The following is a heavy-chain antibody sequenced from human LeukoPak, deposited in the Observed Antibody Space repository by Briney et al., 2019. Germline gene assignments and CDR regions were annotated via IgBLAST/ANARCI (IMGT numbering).Heavy chain of an antibody. CDR3: ARDRAPFAHAEYYYFGMDV. J-gene: IGHJ6*01. CDR2: MNPNSGGT. CDR1: GYTFTSYY. Sequence: ASVKVSCKASGYTFTSYYIHWVRQAPGQGLEWMGWMNPNSGGTHYAQKFQGRVTMTRDTSISTAYMELSRLRSDDTAVYYCARDRAPFAHAEYYYFGMDVWGGGTTVTVSS. V-gene: IGHV1-2*02. D-gene: IGHD2-2*01.